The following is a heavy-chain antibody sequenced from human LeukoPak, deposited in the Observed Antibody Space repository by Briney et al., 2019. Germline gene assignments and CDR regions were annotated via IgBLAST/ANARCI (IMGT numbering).Heavy chain of an antibody. V-gene: IGHV4-34*01. CDR3: ARGRAARVWSYYYMDV. D-gene: IGHD6-6*01. CDR2: INHSGST. J-gene: IGHJ6*03. CDR1: GGSFSGYY. Sequence: SETLSLTCAVYGGSFSGYYWSWIRQRPGKGLEWSGDINHSGSTNYNPSLKSRATISVDTSKNRFSLKLSSVTAADTAVYYCARGRAARVWSYYYMDVWGKGTTVTVSS.